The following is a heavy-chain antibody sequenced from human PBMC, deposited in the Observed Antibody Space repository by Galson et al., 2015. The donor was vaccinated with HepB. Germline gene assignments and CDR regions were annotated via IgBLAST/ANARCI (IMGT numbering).Heavy chain of an antibody. J-gene: IGHJ5*02. Sequence: SLRLSCAASGFTFSTYAMSWVRQTPGKGLKWVATFSGPLATTYHADSVKGRFTISRDNSKNTLSLQMDGLRAEDTAIYYCAKATRGTCSGADCYYFDTWGQGTLVTVSS. CDR2: FSGPLATT. CDR1: GFTFSTYA. CDR3: AKATRGTCSGADCYYFDT. D-gene: IGHD2-15*01. V-gene: IGHV3-23*01.